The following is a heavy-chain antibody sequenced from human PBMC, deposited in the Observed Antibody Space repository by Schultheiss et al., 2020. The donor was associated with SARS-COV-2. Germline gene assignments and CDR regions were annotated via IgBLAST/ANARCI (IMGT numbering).Heavy chain of an antibody. CDR1: GGSISSYY. V-gene: IGHV4-34*01. CDR2: INHRRST. CDR3: ASIPTVAGTQNYYYGMDV. J-gene: IGHJ6*02. D-gene: IGHD6-19*01. Sequence: SETLSLTCTVSGGSISSYYWSWIRQPPGGRLEWIGEINHRRSTNYIPSLKSRVTMSVDTSKNQFSLKLSSVTAADTAVYYCASIPTVAGTQNYYYGMDVWGQGTTVTVSS.